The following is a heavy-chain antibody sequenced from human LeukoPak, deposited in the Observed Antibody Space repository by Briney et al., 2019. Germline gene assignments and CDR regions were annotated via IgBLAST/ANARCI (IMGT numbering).Heavy chain of an antibody. Sequence: KSSETLSLTCTVSGGSISSYYWSWIRQPPGKGLEWIGSIYYSGSTYYNPSLKSRVTISVDTSKNQFSPKLSSVTAADTAVYYCARQIPDGYKPLLFDYWGQGTLVTVSS. V-gene: IGHV4-39*01. D-gene: IGHD5-24*01. CDR2: IYYSGST. CDR1: GGSISSYY. J-gene: IGHJ4*02. CDR3: ARQIPDGYKPLLFDY.